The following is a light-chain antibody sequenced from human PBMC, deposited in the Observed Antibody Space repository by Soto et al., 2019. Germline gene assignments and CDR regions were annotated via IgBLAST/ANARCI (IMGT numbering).Light chain of an antibody. Sequence: QSALTQPPSVSGSPGQSLTISCNGTSSDVGGYNSVSWYHHHPGKAPKLIIYEVFKRPSGVPDRFSGSKSGNTASLTVSGLQAEDEADYYCSSYAGSDSVLFGGGTKLTVL. CDR3: SSYAGSDSVL. CDR2: EVF. CDR1: SSDVGGYNS. J-gene: IGLJ3*02. V-gene: IGLV2-8*01.